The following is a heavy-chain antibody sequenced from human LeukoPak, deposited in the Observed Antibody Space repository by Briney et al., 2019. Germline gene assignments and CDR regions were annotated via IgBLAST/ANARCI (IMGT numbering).Heavy chain of an antibody. CDR3: AKAASGSYLYYFDY. V-gene: IGHV3-23*01. CDR2: ISYSGGST. J-gene: IGHJ4*02. CDR1: GLTFSSYA. D-gene: IGHD1-26*01. Sequence: PGGSLRLSCAASGLTFSSYAMNWVRQAPGKGLEWVSTISYSGGSTYYVDSVKGRFTISRDNSETTLYLQLNSLRAEDTAVYYCAKAASGSYLYYFDYWGQGTLVTVSS.